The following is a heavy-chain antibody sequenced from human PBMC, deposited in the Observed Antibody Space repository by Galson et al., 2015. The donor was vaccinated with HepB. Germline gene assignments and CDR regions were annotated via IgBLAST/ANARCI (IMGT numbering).Heavy chain of an antibody. D-gene: IGHD6-6*01. CDR2: IDPSDSYT. J-gene: IGHJ6*02. Sequence: QSGAEVKKPGESLRISCTGSGYSFTSYWISWVRQMPGKGLEWMGRIDPSDSYTNYSPSFQGHVTISADKSISTAYLQWSSLKASDTAMYYCARPKGSSSYYYYGMDVWGQGTTVTVSS. CDR3: ARPKGSSSYYYYGMDV. CDR1: GYSFTSYW. V-gene: IGHV5-10-1*01.